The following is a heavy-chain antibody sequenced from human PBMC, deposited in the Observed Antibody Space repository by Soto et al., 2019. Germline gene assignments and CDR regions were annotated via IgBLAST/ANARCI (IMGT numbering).Heavy chain of an antibody. CDR2: INHSGST. V-gene: IGHV4-34*01. D-gene: IGHD2-2*02. CDR1: GGSFSGYY. Sequence: PSQPLSLTCAVYGGSFSGYYWRWIRQAPGKGLEWIGEINHSGSTNYNPSLKSRVTISVDTSKNQFALKLSSVTDADTAVYYCARARGGYCSSTRCYKLYYYYGMDVWGQGTTVT. CDR3: ARARGGYCSSTRCYKLYYYYGMDV. J-gene: IGHJ6*01.